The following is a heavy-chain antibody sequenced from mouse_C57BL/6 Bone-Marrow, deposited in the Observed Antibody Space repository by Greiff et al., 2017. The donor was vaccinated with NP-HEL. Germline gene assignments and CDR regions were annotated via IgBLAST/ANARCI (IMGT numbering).Heavy chain of an antibody. CDR2: IYPRSGNT. J-gene: IGHJ4*01. CDR3: GGYYGSSPYAMDY. CDR1: GYTFTSYG. V-gene: IGHV1-81*01. D-gene: IGHD1-1*01. Sequence: VMLVESGAELARPGASVKLSCKASGYTFTSYGISWVKQRTGQGLEWIGEIYPRSGNTYYNEKFKGKATLTADKSSSTAYMELRSLTSEDSAVYFCGGYYGSSPYAMDYWGQGTSVTVSS.